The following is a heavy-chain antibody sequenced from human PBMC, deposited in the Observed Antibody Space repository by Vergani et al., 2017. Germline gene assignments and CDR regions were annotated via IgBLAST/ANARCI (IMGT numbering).Heavy chain of an antibody. Sequence: EVQLVESGGGLVQPGGSLRLSCAASGFTFSSYSMNWVRQAPGKGLEWVSYISSSSSTIYYADSVKGRFTISRDNAKNSLYLQMNSLRDEATAVYYCARATTYYDILTDDYWGQGTLVTVSS. CDR3: ARATTYYDILTDDY. V-gene: IGHV3-48*02. D-gene: IGHD3-9*01. CDR1: GFTFSSYS. CDR2: ISSSSSTI. J-gene: IGHJ4*02.